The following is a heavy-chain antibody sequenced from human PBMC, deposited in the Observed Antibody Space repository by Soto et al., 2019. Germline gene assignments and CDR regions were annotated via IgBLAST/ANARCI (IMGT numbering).Heavy chain of an antibody. CDR2: INAGNGNT. D-gene: IGHD3-16*02. Sequence: ASVKVSCKASGYTFTSYAMHWVRQAPGQRLEWMGWINAGNGNTKYSQKFQGRVTITRDTSASTAYMELSSLRSEDTAVYYCARGYYDYVWGSYRHPFDYWGQGTLVTVSS. V-gene: IGHV1-3*01. CDR3: ARGYYDYVWGSYRHPFDY. J-gene: IGHJ4*02. CDR1: GYTFTSYA.